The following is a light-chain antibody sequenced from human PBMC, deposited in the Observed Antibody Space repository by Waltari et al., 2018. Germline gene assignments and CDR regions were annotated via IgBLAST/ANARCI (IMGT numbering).Light chain of an antibody. Sequence: EIVLTQSPGTLSLSPGEGATLSCRASQSFSTSYLAWYQQKPGQAPRLLIYGSSTRATGIPDRFSGSGSGTDCTLAITRLEPEDFAVYYCQQYGSTPYTFGQGTKLEIK. J-gene: IGKJ2*01. V-gene: IGKV3-20*01. CDR1: QSFSTSY. CDR2: GSS. CDR3: QQYGSTPYT.